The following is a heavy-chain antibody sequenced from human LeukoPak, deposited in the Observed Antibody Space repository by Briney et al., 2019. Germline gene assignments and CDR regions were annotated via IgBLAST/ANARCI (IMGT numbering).Heavy chain of an antibody. J-gene: IGHJ4*02. CDR1: GYIFTSYV. CDR3: ARGDYDTHGYQTR. Sequence: ASVTVSCRASGYIFTSYVLHWVRRAPGQGLEWMGWINTNSGNPTYAQGFTGRFVFSLDTSVSTAYLQISSLKADDTAMYYCARGDYDTHGYQTRWRQGTLVTVSS. CDR2: INTNSGNP. D-gene: IGHD3-22*01. V-gene: IGHV7-4-1*02.